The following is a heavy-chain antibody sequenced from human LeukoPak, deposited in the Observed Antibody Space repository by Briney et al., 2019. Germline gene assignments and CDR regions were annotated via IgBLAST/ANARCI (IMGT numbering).Heavy chain of an antibody. V-gene: IGHV3-20*04. CDR1: GFTFNDYA. D-gene: IGHD4-17*01. CDR2: INWNGGTI. Sequence: GGSLRLSCAASGFTFNDYAMSWVRQSPGKGLEWVSGINWNGGTIGYADSVKGRFTISRDNAKNSPYLQMRSLRAEDTALYYCARDGGSYGDYKQPDYWGQGTLVTVSS. CDR3: ARDGGSYGDYKQPDY. J-gene: IGHJ4*02.